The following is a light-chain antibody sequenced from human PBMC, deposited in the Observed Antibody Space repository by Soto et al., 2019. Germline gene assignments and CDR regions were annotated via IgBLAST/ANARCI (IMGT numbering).Light chain of an antibody. J-gene: IGKJ4*01. CDR2: GAS. CDR1: QSVSNS. V-gene: IGKV3-15*01. Sequence: EIVMTQSPATLSVSPGGRATLSCRAGQSVSNSVAWYQQKPGQAPRLLIYGASTRATGIPARFSGSGSGTEFTLTISSLQSEDFAVYYCQQYNSWPPLTFGGGTKVEIK. CDR3: QQYNSWPPLT.